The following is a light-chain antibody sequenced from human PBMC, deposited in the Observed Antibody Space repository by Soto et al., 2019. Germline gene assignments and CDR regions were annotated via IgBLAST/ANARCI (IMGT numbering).Light chain of an antibody. J-gene: IGLJ1*01. Sequence: QSALTQPASVSGSPGQSITISCTGTSIDVGSYNLVSWYQQHPGKAPKLMIYEVNKRPSGVPDRFSGSKSGNTASLTVSGLQAEDEADYYCNSYAGSPYVFGTGTKVTVL. V-gene: IGLV2-14*02. CDR2: EVN. CDR1: SIDVGSYNL. CDR3: NSYAGSPYV.